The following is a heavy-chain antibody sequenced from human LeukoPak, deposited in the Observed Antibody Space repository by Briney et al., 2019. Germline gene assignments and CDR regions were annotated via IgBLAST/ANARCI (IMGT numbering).Heavy chain of an antibody. V-gene: IGHV4-38-2*02. J-gene: IGHJ5*02. CDR2: IYHNGTT. Sequence: KPSETLSLTCSVYGASIRNSYYWGWIRQSPGKGLEWIGSIYHNGTTYYYPPLKSRVTISVDTSKNQFSLKLSSVTAADTAVYYCARQPSAGQFDPWGQGTLVTVSS. D-gene: IGHD6-13*01. CDR3: ARQPSAGQFDP. CDR1: GASIRNSYY.